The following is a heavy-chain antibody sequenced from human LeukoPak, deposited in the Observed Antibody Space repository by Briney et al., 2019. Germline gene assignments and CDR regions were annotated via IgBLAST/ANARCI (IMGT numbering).Heavy chain of an antibody. D-gene: IGHD6-13*01. V-gene: IGHV1-69*01. CDR2: IIPIFGTA. CDR3: ARGGDSSSWYLGLLGYYYGMDV. CDR1: GDTFSSYA. J-gene: IGHJ6*04. Sequence: ASVKVSCTASGDTFSSYAISWVRQAPGQGLEWMGGIIPIFGTANYAQKFQGRVTITADESTSTAYMELSSLRSEDTAVYYCARGGDSSSWYLGLLGYYYGMDVWGKGTTVTVSS.